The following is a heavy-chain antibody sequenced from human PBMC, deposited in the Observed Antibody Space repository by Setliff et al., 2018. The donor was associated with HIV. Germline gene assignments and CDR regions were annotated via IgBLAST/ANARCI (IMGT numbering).Heavy chain of an antibody. CDR3: ANLAYCSGDCYSTGASDI. D-gene: IGHD2-21*01. CDR1: GYSLNGLS. J-gene: IGHJ3*02. V-gene: IGHV1-69*13. Sequence: SVKVSCQVSGYSLNGLSIHWVRQAPGQGLEWMGGIIPFFGTVKYPLKFQGRVTITADDSTSTAYMGLSSLRSEDTAVYYCANLAYCSGDCYSTGASDIWGQGTMVTVSS. CDR2: IIPFFGTV.